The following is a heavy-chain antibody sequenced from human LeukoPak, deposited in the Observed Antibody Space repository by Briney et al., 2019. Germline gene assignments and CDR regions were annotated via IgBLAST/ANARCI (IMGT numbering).Heavy chain of an antibody. V-gene: IGHV3-23*01. CDR3: ARDRAAAGNDY. Sequence: PGGSLRLSCTASGLLFSTYALSWVRQTPGKGLEWLSVISATGSTTYYADSVRGRFTISRDNSKNTLYLQMNSLRADDRAVYYCARDRAAAGNDYWGQGTLVTVSS. CDR2: ISATGSTT. J-gene: IGHJ4*02. D-gene: IGHD6-13*01. CDR1: GLLFSTYA.